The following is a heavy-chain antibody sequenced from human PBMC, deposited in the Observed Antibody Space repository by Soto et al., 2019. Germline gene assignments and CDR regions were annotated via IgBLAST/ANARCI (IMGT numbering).Heavy chain of an antibody. D-gene: IGHD3-10*01. CDR2: ISEDGSNK. V-gene: IGHV3-30-3*01. CDR3: ARGGQGVFYGGVY. J-gene: IGHJ4*02. CDR1: GFTLSSYI. Sequence: QVQLVESGGGVVQPGRSLRLSCAASGFTLSSYIMHWVRQAPGKGLEWVARISEDGSNKYYADSVKGRFTISRDNSKSTLYLQMNSLRPEDTDVYYCARGGQGVFYGGVYWGQGTLVTVSS.